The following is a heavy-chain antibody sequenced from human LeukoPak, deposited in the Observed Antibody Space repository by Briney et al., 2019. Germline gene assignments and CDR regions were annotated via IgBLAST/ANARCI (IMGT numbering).Heavy chain of an antibody. Sequence: SGASLRLSCAASGFTFSNYAMSWVRQAPGKGLEWVSAIVGSGGSTYYADSVKGRFTISRDNPKNTLYLQMNSLRAEDTAVYYCAKWGDNDILTGYYDSDYWGQGTLVTVSS. CDR1: GFTFSNYA. CDR3: AKWGDNDILTGYYDSDY. J-gene: IGHJ4*02. CDR2: IVGSGGST. D-gene: IGHD3-9*01. V-gene: IGHV3-23*01.